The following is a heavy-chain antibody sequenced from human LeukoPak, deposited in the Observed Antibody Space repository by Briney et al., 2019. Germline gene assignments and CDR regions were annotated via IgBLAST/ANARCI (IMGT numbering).Heavy chain of an antibody. CDR3: ARLVDCSGGSCYYVFNI. Sequence: SETLSLTCTVAGDSISIYYWSWIRQPPGQGLEWMGYIYYSGSTNYNPSLKSRVTISVDTSKNQFSLKLSSVTAADTAVYYCARLVDCSGGSCYYVFNIWGQGTMVTVSS. J-gene: IGHJ3*02. V-gene: IGHV4-59*13. CDR2: IYYSGST. CDR1: GDSISIYY. D-gene: IGHD2-15*01.